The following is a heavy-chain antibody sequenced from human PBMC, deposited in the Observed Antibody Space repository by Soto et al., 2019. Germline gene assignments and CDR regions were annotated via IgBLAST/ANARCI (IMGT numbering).Heavy chain of an antibody. CDR1: GYTLTSYG. CDR3: ARDWVGITADY. Sequence: QVQLVQSGAEVKKPGASVKVSCKASGYTLTSYGISWVRQAPGQGLEWMGWISGYNGNTNYAQKFQGRVTMTTHTSTSTVYMELRSLKHDDTAVYFCARDWVGITADYWGQGTRVTVSS. J-gene: IGHJ4*02. CDR2: ISGYNGNT. D-gene: IGHD1-26*01. V-gene: IGHV1-18*01.